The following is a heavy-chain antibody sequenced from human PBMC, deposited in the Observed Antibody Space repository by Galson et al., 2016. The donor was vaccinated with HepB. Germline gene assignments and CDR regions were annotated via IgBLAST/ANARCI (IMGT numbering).Heavy chain of an antibody. Sequence: SVKVSCKASGGNVNNYTIIWVRQAPGQGFEWMGRIVPKFGVTKYAQNFQGRVTITVDTPTTTVFMELSSLRSQDTAIYYCGRGPRAAATDTGIDYWGQGTLVTVSS. CDR1: GGNVNNYT. V-gene: IGHV1-69*02. J-gene: IGHJ4*02. CDR2: IVPKFGVT. CDR3: GRGPRAAATDTGIDY. D-gene: IGHD6-13*01.